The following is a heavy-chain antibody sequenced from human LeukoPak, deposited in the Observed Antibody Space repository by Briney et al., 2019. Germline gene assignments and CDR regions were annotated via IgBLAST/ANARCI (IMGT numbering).Heavy chain of an antibody. CDR3: ATVDDLDAFAD. CDR2: ISDGGNDK. V-gene: IGHV3-30*04. Sequence: GGSLRLSCAASGLTFSSSAMHWVRQASDKGLEWVSTISDGGNDKYYTDSVKGRFTISRDNSRNTLYLQMTSLRSEDTAIYYCATVDDLDAFADWGQGTMVTVSS. J-gene: IGHJ3*01. CDR1: GLTFSSSA. D-gene: IGHD2-2*03.